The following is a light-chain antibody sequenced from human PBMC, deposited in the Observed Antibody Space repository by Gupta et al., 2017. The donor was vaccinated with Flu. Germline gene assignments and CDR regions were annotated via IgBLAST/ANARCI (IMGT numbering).Light chain of an antibody. CDR1: QSVSSY. CDR3: QQRSNWPVT. V-gene: IGKV3-11*01. Sequence: EIVLTQSPATLSLSPGERATLSCRASQSVSSYLAWYQQKPGQAPRLLIYDASNRATGIPARFSGSGSGTEFTLTISSLEPEDFAVYYCQQRSNWPVTFGQGTKMDIK. J-gene: IGKJ2*01. CDR2: DAS.